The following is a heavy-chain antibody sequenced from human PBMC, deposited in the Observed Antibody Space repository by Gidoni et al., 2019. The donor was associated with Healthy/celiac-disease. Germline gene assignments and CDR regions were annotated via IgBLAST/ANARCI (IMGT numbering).Heavy chain of an antibody. J-gene: IGHJ6*02. V-gene: IGHV3-33*01. Sequence: QVQLVESGGGVVPPGRSLRLSCAASGFTFRSYGMHWVRQAPGKGLEWVAVIWYDGSNKYYADSVKGRFTISRDNSKNTLYLQMNSLRAEDTAVYYCARGYYDSSGYYIYYYYGMDVWGQGTTVTVSS. D-gene: IGHD3-22*01. CDR2: IWYDGSNK. CDR1: GFTFRSYG. CDR3: ARGYYDSSGYYIYYYYGMDV.